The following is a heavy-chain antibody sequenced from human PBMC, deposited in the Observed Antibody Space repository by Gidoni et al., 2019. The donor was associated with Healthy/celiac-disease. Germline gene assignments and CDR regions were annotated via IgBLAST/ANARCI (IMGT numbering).Heavy chain of an antibody. CDR3: ARGFRPYYFDY. Sequence: QVQLQQWRAGLLKPSATLSLTCAVYGGSFSGYYWSWIRQPPGKGLEWIGEINHSGSTNYNPSLKSRVTISVDTSKNQFSLKLSSVTAADTAVYYCARGFRPYYFDYWGQGTLVTVSS. CDR2: INHSGST. V-gene: IGHV4-34*01. CDR1: GGSFSGYY. J-gene: IGHJ4*02.